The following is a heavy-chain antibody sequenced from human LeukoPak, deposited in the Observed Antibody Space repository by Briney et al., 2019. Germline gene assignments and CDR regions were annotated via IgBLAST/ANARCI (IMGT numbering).Heavy chain of an antibody. CDR2: IYYSGST. CDR3: ALVGATQREGVDDAFDI. J-gene: IGHJ3*02. D-gene: IGHD1-26*01. Sequence: SETLSLTCTVSGGSISSSSYYWGWIRQPPGKGLEWIGSIYYSGSTYYNPSLKSRVTISVDTSKNQFSLKLSSVTAADTAVYYCALVGATQREGVDDAFDIWGQGTMVTVSS. CDR1: GGSISSSSYY. V-gene: IGHV4-39*07.